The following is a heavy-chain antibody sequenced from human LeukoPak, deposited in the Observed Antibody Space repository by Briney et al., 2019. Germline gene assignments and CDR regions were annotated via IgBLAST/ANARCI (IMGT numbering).Heavy chain of an antibody. J-gene: IGHJ4*02. V-gene: IGHV3-23*01. CDR3: ARWGDGKKFDY. Sequence: PGGSLRLSCAASGFTFSSYAMSWVRQAPGKGLEWVSGTSGSGRSIHYADSVKGRFTISRDNSKNMLFLQMNSLTVEDTAVYYCARWGDGKKFDYWGQGTLLTVSS. D-gene: IGHD3-16*01. CDR1: GFTFSSYA. CDR2: TSGSGRSI.